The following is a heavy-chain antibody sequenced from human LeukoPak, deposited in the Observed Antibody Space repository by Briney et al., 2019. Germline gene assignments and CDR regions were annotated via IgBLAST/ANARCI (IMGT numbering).Heavy chain of an antibody. V-gene: IGHV3-7*01. D-gene: IGHD1-26*01. CDR3: AGSGSYYPFDY. Sequence: PGGSLRLSCEASGFTFSSFWMTWVRQAPGKGLEWVANIKHDGSEKYYVDSVKGRFTISRDNVENSLYLQMNSLRAEDTAVYYCAGSGSYYPFDYWGQGTLVTASS. CDR1: GFTFSSFW. J-gene: IGHJ4*02. CDR2: IKHDGSEK.